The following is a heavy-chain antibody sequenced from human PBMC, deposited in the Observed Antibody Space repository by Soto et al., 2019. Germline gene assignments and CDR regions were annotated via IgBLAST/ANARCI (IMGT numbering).Heavy chain of an antibody. D-gene: IGHD5-12*01. CDR3: ARARFAGSWLRGAGFDY. Sequence: SSETLSLTYTVSGGSISSYYWSWIRQPPGKGLEWIGYIYYSGSTNYNPSLKSRVTISVDTSKNQFSLKLSSVTAADTAVYYCARARFAGSWLRGAGFDYWGQGTLVTVSS. J-gene: IGHJ4*02. CDR2: IYYSGST. CDR1: GGSISSYY. V-gene: IGHV4-59*01.